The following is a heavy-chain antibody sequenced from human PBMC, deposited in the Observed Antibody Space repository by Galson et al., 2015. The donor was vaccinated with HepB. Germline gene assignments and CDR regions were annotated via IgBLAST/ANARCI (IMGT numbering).Heavy chain of an antibody. D-gene: IGHD1-26*01. CDR3: ARDRELSGSSGFYFYYYMDV. CDR1: GYTFTSYY. V-gene: IGHV1-46*01. CDR2: INPSGGST. J-gene: IGHJ6*03. Sequence: SVKVSCKASGYTFTSYYMHWVRQAPGRGLEWMGMINPSGGSTSYAQKFQGRVTMTRDTSTSTVYMDLSSLRSEDTAVYYCARDRELSGSSGFYFYYYMDVWGKGTTVTVSS.